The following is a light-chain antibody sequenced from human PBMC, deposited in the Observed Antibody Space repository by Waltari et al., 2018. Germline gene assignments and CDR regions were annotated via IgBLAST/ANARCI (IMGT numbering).Light chain of an antibody. Sequence: DVQMTQSPSSLSASVGDRVSITCRASQDITTYLNWYQQKPWKAPKLMIYAASNLQSGVPSGFSSSGSGTHFTLTINSLQPEDFATYFCQQSYISPWTFGQGTKVAVK. J-gene: IGKJ1*01. CDR3: QQSYISPWT. CDR1: QDITTY. V-gene: IGKV1-39*01. CDR2: AAS.